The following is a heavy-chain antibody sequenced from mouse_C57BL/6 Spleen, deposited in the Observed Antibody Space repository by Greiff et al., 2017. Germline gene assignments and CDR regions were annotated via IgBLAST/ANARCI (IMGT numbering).Heavy chain of an antibody. V-gene: IGHV2-6-1*01. D-gene: IGHD1-1*01. CDR2: IWSDGST. CDR1: GFSLTSYG. J-gene: IGHJ4*01. Sequence: VQGVESGPGLVAPSQSLSITCTVSGFSLTSYGVHWVRQPPGTGLEWLVVIWSDGSTTYNSALKSRLSISKDNSKSQVFLKMNSLQTDDTAMYYCARHYYGSSYAMDYWGQGTSVTVSS. CDR3: ARHYYGSSYAMDY.